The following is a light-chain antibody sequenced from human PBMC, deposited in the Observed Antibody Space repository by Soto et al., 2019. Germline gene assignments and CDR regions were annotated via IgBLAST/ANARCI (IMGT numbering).Light chain of an antibody. J-gene: IGLJ1*01. CDR1: SRDIGSYDL. CDR3: CSYAGRTTTDV. CDR2: DVN. Sequence: QSALTQPASVSGSPGQSITISCTGTSRDIGSYDLVSWYQQHPGKVPKLIISDVNKRPSGVSHRFSGSKSGNAASLTISGLQAEDEAEYYCCSYAGRTTTDVLGTGTKVTVL. V-gene: IGLV2-23*02.